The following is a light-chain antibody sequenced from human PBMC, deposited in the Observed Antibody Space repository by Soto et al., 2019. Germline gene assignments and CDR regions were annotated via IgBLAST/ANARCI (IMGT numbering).Light chain of an antibody. J-gene: IGKJ5*01. CDR3: QRYNQWPIT. V-gene: IGKV3-15*01. Sequence: EIVTMQSPATLTVSPGERATPSCRSSQSAGVNLAWYQQKPVQAPRLLMHGAFTRATGIPARLSGSGSGTEFTLTIRSLQSEDFPVFYCQRYNQWPITFGQGTRLENK. CDR2: GAF. CDR1: QSAGVN.